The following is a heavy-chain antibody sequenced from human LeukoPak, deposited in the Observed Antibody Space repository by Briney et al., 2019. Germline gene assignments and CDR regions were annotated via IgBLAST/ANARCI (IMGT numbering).Heavy chain of an antibody. D-gene: IGHD2-8*01. CDR1: GGSISGSY. J-gene: IGHJ5*02. V-gene: IGHV4-59*06. CDR2: IYYSGST. Sequence: SETLSLTCTVSGGSISGSYWSWIRQHPGKGLEWIGYIYYSGSTYYNPSLKSRVTISVDTSKNQFSLKLSSVTAADTAVYYCARGNGNWFDPWGQGTLVTVSS. CDR3: ARGNGNWFDP.